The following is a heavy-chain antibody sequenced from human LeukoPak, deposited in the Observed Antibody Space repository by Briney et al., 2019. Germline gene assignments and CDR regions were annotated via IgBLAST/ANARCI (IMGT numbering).Heavy chain of an antibody. V-gene: IGHV4-39*01. D-gene: IGHD6-13*01. CDR1: GGSIRTSSYY. CDR2: IYYSGST. CDR3: ARHVPRTAIVAPGTGWFDP. Sequence: PSETLSLTCTVSGGSIRTSSYYWGWIRQPPGKGLGWIGSIYYSGSTYYNPSLKSRVTVSVDTSKNQFSLRLSSVTAADTAMYYCARHVPRTAIVAPGTGWFDPWGQGTLVTVSS. J-gene: IGHJ5*02.